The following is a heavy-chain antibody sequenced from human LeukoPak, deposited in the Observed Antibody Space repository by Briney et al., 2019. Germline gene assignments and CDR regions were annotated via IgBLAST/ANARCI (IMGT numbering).Heavy chain of an antibody. D-gene: IGHD6-19*01. V-gene: IGHV3-9*03. CDR1: GFTFDDYA. J-gene: IGHJ4*02. CDR3: AKEMYSSGWYYFDY. CDR2: ISWNSGSI. Sequence: SLRLSCAASGFTFDDYAMHWVRQAPGKGLEWVSGISWNSGSIGYADSVKGRFTISRDNAKNSLYLQMNSLRAEDMALYYCAKEMYSSGWYYFDYWGQGTLVTVSS.